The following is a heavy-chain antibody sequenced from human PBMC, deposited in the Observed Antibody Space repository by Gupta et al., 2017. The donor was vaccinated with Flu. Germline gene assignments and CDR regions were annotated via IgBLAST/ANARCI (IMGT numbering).Heavy chain of an antibody. V-gene: IGHV3-30*18. J-gene: IGHJ3*02. Sequence: QVQLVESGGGVVQPGRSLRLSCAASGFTFSSYGMHWVRQAPGKGLEWVAVISYDGSNKYYADSVKGRFTISRDNSKNTLYLQMNSLRAEDTAVYYCAKDWYYYDIKGAFDIWGQGTMVTVSS. CDR2: ISYDGSNK. D-gene: IGHD3-22*01. CDR1: GFTFSSYG. CDR3: AKDWYYYDIKGAFDI.